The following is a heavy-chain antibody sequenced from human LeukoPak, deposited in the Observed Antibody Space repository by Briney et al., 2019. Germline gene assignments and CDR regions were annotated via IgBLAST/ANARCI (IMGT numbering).Heavy chain of an antibody. CDR2: ISDSGGST. CDR1: GFTFSSYA. J-gene: IGHJ4*02. V-gene: IGHV3-23*01. D-gene: IGHD4-17*01. Sequence: GGSLRLSCAASGFTFSSYAMSWVRQAPGKGLEWVSAISDSGGSTYYADSVKGRFTISRDNSKNTLYLQMNSLRAEDTAVYYCAKDWYDYGDYLAYFDYWGQGTLVTVSS. CDR3: AKDWYDYGDYLAYFDY.